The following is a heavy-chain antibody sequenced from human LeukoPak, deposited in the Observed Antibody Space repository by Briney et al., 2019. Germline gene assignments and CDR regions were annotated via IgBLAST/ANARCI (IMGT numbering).Heavy chain of an antibody. D-gene: IGHD3-16*01. CDR2: ISSSGSTI. CDR1: GFSFSSDS. J-gene: IGHJ4*02. CDR3: ARELNGYGYYFFDY. Sequence: GGSLRLSCAASGFSFSSDSMHWVRQAPGKGLEWVSYISSSGSTIYYADSVKGRFTISRDNAKNSLYLQMNGLGAEDTAVYYCARELNGYGYYFFDYWGPGTLVTVSS. V-gene: IGHV3-48*04.